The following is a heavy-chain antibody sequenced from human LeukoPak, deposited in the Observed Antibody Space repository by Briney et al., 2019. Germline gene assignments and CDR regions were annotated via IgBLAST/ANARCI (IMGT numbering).Heavy chain of an antibody. J-gene: IGHJ4*02. V-gene: IGHV1-2*02. D-gene: IGHD1-26*01. Sequence: GASVKVSCKASGYTFTSCAISWVRQAPGQGLEWMGWINPNSDVTNYAQKFQGRVTMTRDTSISTAYMELSSLRSDDTAVYYCATDLIWELTDYWGQGTLVTVSS. CDR3: ATDLIWELTDY. CDR1: GYTFTSCA. CDR2: INPNSDVT.